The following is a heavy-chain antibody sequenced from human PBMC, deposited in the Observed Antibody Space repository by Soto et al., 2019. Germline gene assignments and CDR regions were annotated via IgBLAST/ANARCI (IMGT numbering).Heavy chain of an antibody. CDR3: ASFKEGHRSGSSRDFDP. J-gene: IGHJ5*02. CDR1: GGSFSGYY. Sequence: SETLSLTCAVYGGSFSGYYWSWIRQPPGKGLEWIGEINHSGSTNYNPSLKSRVTISVDTSKNQFSLKLSSVTAADTAVYYCASFKEGHRSGSSRDFDPWGQGTLVTVSS. D-gene: IGHD3-10*01. V-gene: IGHV4-34*01. CDR2: INHSGST.